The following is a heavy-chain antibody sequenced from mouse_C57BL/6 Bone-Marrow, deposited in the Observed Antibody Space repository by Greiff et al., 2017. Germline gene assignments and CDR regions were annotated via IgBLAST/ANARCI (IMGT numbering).Heavy chain of an antibody. CDR1: GYTFTGYY. V-gene: IGHV1-76*01. J-gene: IGHJ3*01. D-gene: IGHD1-1*01. CDR3: AGGDYVRIAY. CDR2: IHPGSGST. Sequence: QVQLKQSGAELVRPGASVKLSCKASGYTFTGYYIHWVKQRPGQGLEWIVMIHPGSGSTNYNEKFKSKATLTVDKSSSTAYMQLSSLTSEDSAVYFCAGGDYVRIAYWGQGTLVTVSA.